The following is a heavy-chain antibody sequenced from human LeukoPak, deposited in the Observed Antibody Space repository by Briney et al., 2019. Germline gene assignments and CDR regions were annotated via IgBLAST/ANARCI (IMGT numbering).Heavy chain of an antibody. V-gene: IGHV3-30*01. Sequence: PGGSLRLSCAASGFIFSNFAMHWVRQAPGKGLEWVALISYDGSHTYYADSMKGRFTISRDNSRNVLFLQMNSLSGDDPAVDYCSREEQEVVRDSYYYINVWGKGTTVTVSS. CDR1: GFIFSNFA. J-gene: IGHJ6*04. D-gene: IGHD2-21*02. CDR3: SREEQEVVRDSYYYINV. CDR2: ISYDGSHT.